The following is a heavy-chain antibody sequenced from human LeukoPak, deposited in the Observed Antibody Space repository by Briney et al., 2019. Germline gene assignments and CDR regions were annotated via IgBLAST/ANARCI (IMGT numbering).Heavy chain of an antibody. CDR3: AKAIRRYYYGSGSCFDP. Sequence: GGSLRLSCAASGFTFSSYAMSWVRQAPGKGLEWVSAISGSGGSTYYADSVKGRFTISRDNSKNTLYLQMNSLRAEDTAVYYCAKAIRRYYYGSGSCFDPWGQGTLVTASS. CDR1: GFTFSSYA. V-gene: IGHV3-23*01. D-gene: IGHD3-10*01. CDR2: ISGSGGST. J-gene: IGHJ5*02.